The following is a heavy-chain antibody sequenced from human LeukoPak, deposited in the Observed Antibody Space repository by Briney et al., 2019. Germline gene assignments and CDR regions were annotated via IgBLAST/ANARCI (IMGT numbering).Heavy chain of an antibody. CDR1: GGSFSGYY. J-gene: IGHJ3*02. V-gene: IGHV4-34*01. CDR2: INHSGST. D-gene: IGHD3-22*01. CDR3: ARRTRRNYYYDSSGPGNAFDI. Sequence: SETLSLTCAVYGGSFSGYYWSWIRQPPGKGLEWIGEINHSGSTNYNPSLKSRVTISVDTSKNQFSLKLSSVTAADTAVYYCARRTRRNYYYDSSGPGNAFDIWGQGTMVTVSS.